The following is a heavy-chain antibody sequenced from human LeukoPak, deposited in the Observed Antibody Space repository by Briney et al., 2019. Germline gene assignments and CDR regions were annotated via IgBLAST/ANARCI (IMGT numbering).Heavy chain of an antibody. CDR3: ARVKVRYYGMDV. Sequence: GGSLRLSCAASGFTVSIYYMSWVRQAPGKGLEWVSVIYSGGSTYYADSVKGRFTIYRHNSKNTLYLQMNSLSAEDTAVYYCARVKVRYYGMDVWGQGTTDTVSS. CDR2: IYSGGST. V-gene: IGHV3-53*04. J-gene: IGHJ6*02. CDR1: GFTVSIYY.